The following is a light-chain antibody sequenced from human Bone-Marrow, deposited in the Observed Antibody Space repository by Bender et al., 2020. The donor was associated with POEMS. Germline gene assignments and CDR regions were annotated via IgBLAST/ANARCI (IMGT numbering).Light chain of an antibody. CDR2: ADS. V-gene: IGLV3-21*02. CDR1: NVGYMS. J-gene: IGLJ3*02. CDR3: HVWDSSSDHWV. Sequence: SYVLTQPPSVSVAPGQTAMMTCGGVNVGYMSLHWYQQKPGQAPVLVVYADSERPSGVPERFSGSNSGNVAALIITGVEAGDEADYYCHVWDSSSDHWVFGGGTKLTVL.